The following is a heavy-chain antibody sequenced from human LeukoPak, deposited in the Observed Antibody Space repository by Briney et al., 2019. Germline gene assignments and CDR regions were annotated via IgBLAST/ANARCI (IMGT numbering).Heavy chain of an antibody. D-gene: IGHD1-7*01. Sequence: GRSLRLSCAASGFTFDDYAMHWVRQAPGKGLEWVSSISWDGGHSVHADAVQGRFTISRDNAKNSLYLQMNNLRPEDTALYYCIKDLRLDLHLDTFEIWGQGTMVTVSS. CDR2: ISWDGGHS. CDR1: GFTFDDYA. J-gene: IGHJ3*02. V-gene: IGHV3-9*01. CDR3: IKDLRLDLHLDTFEI.